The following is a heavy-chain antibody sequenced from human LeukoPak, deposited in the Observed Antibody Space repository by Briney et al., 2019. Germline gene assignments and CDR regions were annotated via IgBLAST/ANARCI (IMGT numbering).Heavy chain of an antibody. CDR2: IYPGDSDT. V-gene: IGHV5-51*01. D-gene: IGHD2-2*01. J-gene: IGHJ4*02. CDR3: ARLRYCSSTSCQPDY. CDR1: RYSFTSYW. Sequence: GESLKISCKGSRYSFTSYWIGWVRQMPGKGLEWMGIIYPGDSDTRYSPSFQGQVTISADKSISTAYLQWSSLKASDTAMYYCARLRYCSSTSCQPDYWGQGTLVTVSS.